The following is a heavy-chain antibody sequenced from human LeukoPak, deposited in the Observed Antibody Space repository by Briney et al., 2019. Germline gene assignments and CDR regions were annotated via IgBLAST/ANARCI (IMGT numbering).Heavy chain of an antibody. J-gene: IGHJ4*02. D-gene: IGHD3-16*02. Sequence: GGSLRLSCAASGFTFSNAWMSWVRQAPGKGLEWVGRIKSKTDGGTTDYAAPVKGRFTISRDDSKNTLYLQMNSLKTEDTAVYYCTTWLGYDYVWGSYRYYFDYWGQGTLVTVSS. CDR2: IKSKTDGGTT. V-gene: IGHV3-15*01. CDR1: GFTFSNAW. CDR3: TTWLGYDYVWGSYRYYFDY.